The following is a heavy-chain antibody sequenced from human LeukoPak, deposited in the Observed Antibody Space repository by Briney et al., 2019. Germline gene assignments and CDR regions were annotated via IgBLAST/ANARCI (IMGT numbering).Heavy chain of an antibody. J-gene: IGHJ4*02. V-gene: IGHV1-18*04. Sequence: ASVKVSCKASGYTFTSYSISWVRQAPGQGLEWMGWISAYNGNTNYAQKLQGRVTMTTDTFTSTAYMELRSLRSDDTAVYYCAWRLAVAGILDYWGQGTLVTVSS. D-gene: IGHD6-19*01. CDR2: ISAYNGNT. CDR1: GYTFTSYS. CDR3: AWRLAVAGILDY.